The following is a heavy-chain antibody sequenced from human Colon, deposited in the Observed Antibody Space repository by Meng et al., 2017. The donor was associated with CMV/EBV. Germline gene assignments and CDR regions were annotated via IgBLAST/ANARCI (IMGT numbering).Heavy chain of an antibody. CDR3: AREEGGSVVPRVLDY. D-gene: IGHD2-2*01. Sequence: GESLKISCAASGFIFSSYWMHWVRQAPGKGLVWVSRINSDGSSTSYADSVKGRFTISRDNAKNTLYLQMNSLRAEDTAVYYCAREEGGSVVPRVLDYWGQGTLVTVSS. CDR2: INSDGSST. CDR1: GFIFSSYW. V-gene: IGHV3-74*01. J-gene: IGHJ4*02.